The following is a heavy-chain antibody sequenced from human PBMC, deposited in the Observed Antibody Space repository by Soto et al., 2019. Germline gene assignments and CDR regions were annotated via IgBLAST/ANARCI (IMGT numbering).Heavy chain of an antibody. D-gene: IGHD6-13*01. CDR3: ARHSSSWPIFDY. J-gene: IGHJ4*02. Sequence: QVQLQESGPGLVKPSETLSLTCTVSGGSIGNSYWRWIRQSPGKGLEWIGYIYYSGSSNYNPSLKSRVSISVDTAKNQFSLNLSSVTAADTAVYYCARHSSSWPIFDYWGQGTLVIVSS. CDR1: GGSIGNSY. CDR2: IYYSGSS. V-gene: IGHV4-59*08.